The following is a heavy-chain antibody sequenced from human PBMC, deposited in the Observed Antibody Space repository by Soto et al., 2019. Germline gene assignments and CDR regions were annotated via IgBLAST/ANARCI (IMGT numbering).Heavy chain of an antibody. CDR2: IYFSGST. J-gene: IGHJ5*02. V-gene: IGHV4-39*01. CDR1: GGSISSSSYY. Sequence: SETLSLTCTVSGGSISSSSYYWGWIRQPPGKGLEWIGSIYFSGSTYYNPSLKSRLTISVDASKNQFSLKLTSVTAADTAVYYCARHHQMQQHSGNWFDPWGQGTLVTVSS. CDR3: ARHHQMQQHSGNWFDP. D-gene: IGHD6-13*01.